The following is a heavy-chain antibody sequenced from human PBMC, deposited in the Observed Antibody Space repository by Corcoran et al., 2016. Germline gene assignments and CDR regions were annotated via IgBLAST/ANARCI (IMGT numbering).Heavy chain of an antibody. CDR1: GFTFSSYG. CDR3: AKVVPAATKYYYYYGMDV. D-gene: IGHD2-2*01. V-gene: IGHV3-30*18. Sequence: QVQLVESGGGVVQPGRSLRLSCAASGFTFSSYGMHWVRQAPGKGLEWVAVISYDGSNKYYADSVKGRFTISRENSKNTLYLHMNSLRAEDTALYYCAKVVPAATKYYYYYGMDVWGQGTTVTVSS. J-gene: IGHJ6*02. CDR2: ISYDGSNK.